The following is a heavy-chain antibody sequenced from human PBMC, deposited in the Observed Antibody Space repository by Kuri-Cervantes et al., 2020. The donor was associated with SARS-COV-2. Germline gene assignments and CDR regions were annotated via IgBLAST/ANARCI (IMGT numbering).Heavy chain of an antibody. J-gene: IGHJ5*02. Sequence: GESLKISCETSGFTFSSYAMHWVRQAPGKGPEWVAVVSYDGSDNDYADSVKGRFSISRDNSKNTLYLQMNSLRLEDTAVYYCARDMGAILLVRRDWFDPWGPGTQVTVSS. CDR1: GFTFSSYA. D-gene: IGHD2-2*01. CDR3: ARDMGAILLVRRDWFDP. CDR2: VSYDGSDN. V-gene: IGHV3-30*04.